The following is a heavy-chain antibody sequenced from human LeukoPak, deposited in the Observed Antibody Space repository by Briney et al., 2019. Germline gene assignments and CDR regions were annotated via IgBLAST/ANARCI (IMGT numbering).Heavy chain of an antibody. CDR2: IYYSGST. CDR1: GGSISSGNYY. Sequence: SQTLSLTCTVSGGSISSGNYYWSWIRQPPGKGLEWIGNIYYSGSTNYNPSLKSRVTISVDTSKNQFSLKLSSVTAADTAVYFCARGTAVAGTWGQGTLVTVSS. CDR3: ARGTAVAGT. V-gene: IGHV4-61*01. D-gene: IGHD6-19*01. J-gene: IGHJ5*02.